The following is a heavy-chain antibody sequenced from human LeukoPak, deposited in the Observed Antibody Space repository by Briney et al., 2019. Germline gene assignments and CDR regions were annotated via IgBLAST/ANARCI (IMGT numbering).Heavy chain of an antibody. D-gene: IGHD1-14*01. V-gene: IGHV3-15*01. Sequence: GGSLRLSCAGSGFSFKYAWMTWVRQAPGKGLEWVGRIKSKIDGETTDYAAPVKGRFTISRDDSKNTLYLQMNSLKTEDTAVYYCSSRITGQQKDWYFDLWGRGTLLTVSS. CDR1: GFSFKYAW. CDR2: IKSKIDGETT. CDR3: SSRITGQQKDWYFDL. J-gene: IGHJ2*01.